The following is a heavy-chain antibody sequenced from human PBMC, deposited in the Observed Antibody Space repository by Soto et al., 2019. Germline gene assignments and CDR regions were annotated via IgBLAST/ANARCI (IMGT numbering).Heavy chain of an antibody. CDR2: IYYSGTT. V-gene: IGHV4-31*03. Sequence: QVQLQESGPGLVKPSQTLSLTCTVSGGSISNGDYYWSWIRQRPGKGLEWIGYIYYSGTTYYNPSLKSRVTISVDTSKNQFSLKLSSVTAADTAVYYCARRDTSSSWFDPWGQGTLVTVSS. D-gene: IGHD2-2*01. CDR3: ARRDTSSSWFDP. CDR1: GGSISNGDYY. J-gene: IGHJ5*02.